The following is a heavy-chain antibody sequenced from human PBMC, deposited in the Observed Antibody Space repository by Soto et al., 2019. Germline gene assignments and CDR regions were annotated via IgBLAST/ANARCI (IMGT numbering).Heavy chain of an antibody. V-gene: IGHV3-33*01. Sequence: HPGGSLRLSCAASGFTFRDHAMHWVRQAPGKGREWLAIIWNDGSNKFYAGSVRGRFTISRDNSKNTVYLQMNTLSAEDTAVYYCARALFPDLDIYAMEVWGQGTTVNVSS. CDR3: ARALFPDLDIYAMEV. CDR1: GFTFRDHA. J-gene: IGHJ6*02. D-gene: IGHD1-1*01. CDR2: IWNDGSNK.